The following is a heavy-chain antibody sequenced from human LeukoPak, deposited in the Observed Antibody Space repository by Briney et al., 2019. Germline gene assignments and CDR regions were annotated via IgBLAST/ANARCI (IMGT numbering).Heavy chain of an antibody. D-gene: IGHD3-3*01. CDR3: ARAHYDFNFDY. CDR1: GFTFSSYS. V-gene: IGHV3-21*01. J-gene: IGHJ4*02. Sequence: GGSLRLSCAASGFTFSSYSMNWVRQAPGKGLEWVSSISSSSSYVCYADSVKGRFTISRDNAKNSLYLQMNSLRAEDTAVYYCARAHYDFNFDYWGQGTLVTVSS. CDR2: ISSSSSYV.